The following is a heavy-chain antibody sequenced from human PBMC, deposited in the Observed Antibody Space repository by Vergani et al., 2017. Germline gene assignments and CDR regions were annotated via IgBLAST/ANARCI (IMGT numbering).Heavy chain of an antibody. V-gene: IGHV3-30-3*01. Sequence: QVQLVESGGGVVQPGRSLRLSCAASGFTFSSYAMHWVRQAPGKGLEWVAVTSYDGSNKYYADSVKGRFTISRDNSKNTLYLQMNSLRAEDTAVYYCARDRYSSSWFPDYWGQGTLVTVSS. J-gene: IGHJ4*02. CDR1: GFTFSSYA. D-gene: IGHD6-13*01. CDR3: ARDRYSSSWFPDY. CDR2: TSYDGSNK.